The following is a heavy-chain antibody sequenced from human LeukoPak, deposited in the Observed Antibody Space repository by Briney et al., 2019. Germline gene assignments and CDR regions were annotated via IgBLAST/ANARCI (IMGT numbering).Heavy chain of an antibody. CDR3: ARTSCSSTSCAPNAFDI. J-gene: IGHJ3*02. D-gene: IGHD2-2*01. V-gene: IGHV1-69*01. Sequence: SVKVSCKASGGTFSSYAISWVRQAPGQGLEWMGGIIPIFGTANYVQKFQGRVTITADESTSTAYMELSSLRSEDTAVYYCARTSCSSTSCAPNAFDIWGQGTMVTVSS. CDR1: GGTFSSYA. CDR2: IIPIFGTA.